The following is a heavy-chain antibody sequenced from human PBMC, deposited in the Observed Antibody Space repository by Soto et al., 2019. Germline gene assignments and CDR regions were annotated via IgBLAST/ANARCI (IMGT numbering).Heavy chain of an antibody. V-gene: IGHV1-46*01. CDR2: INPSGGST. Sequence: QVQLVQSGAEVKKPGASVKVSCKASGYTFTSYYMHSVRQAPGQGLEWMGIINPSGGSTSYAQKFQGRVTMTRDTSTSTVYMELSSLRSEDTAVYYCARQGQQWLVGDYWDQGTLVTVSS. CDR1: GYTFTSYY. D-gene: IGHD6-19*01. J-gene: IGHJ4*02. CDR3: ARQGQQWLVGDY.